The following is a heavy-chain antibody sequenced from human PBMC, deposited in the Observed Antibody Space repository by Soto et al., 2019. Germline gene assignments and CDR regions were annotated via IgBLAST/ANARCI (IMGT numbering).Heavy chain of an antibody. J-gene: IGHJ4*02. D-gene: IGHD6-13*01. Sequence: GGSLRLSCAASGFTFSNYWMSWVRQAPGKGLEWVANIKGDGSEIYYVDSVKGRFTISRDNAKNSLFLQMNSLRAEDTAVYYCATIDYSTSWYLDYWGQGALVTVSS. CDR2: IKGDGSEI. V-gene: IGHV3-7*05. CDR3: ATIDYSTSWYLDY. CDR1: GFTFSNYW.